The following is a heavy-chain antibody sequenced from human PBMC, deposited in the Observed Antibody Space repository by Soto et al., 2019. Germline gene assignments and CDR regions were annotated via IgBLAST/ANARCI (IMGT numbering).Heavy chain of an antibody. CDR1: GGSISSGDYY. CDR2: IYYSGST. J-gene: IGHJ6*02. Sequence: SETLSLTCTVSGGSISSGDYYWSWIRQPPGKGLEWIGYIYYSGSTYYNPSLKSRVTISVDTSKNQFSLKLSSVTAADTAVYYFAGRHLDYYGMDVWAQGTTVTVSS. CDR3: AGRHLDYYGMDV. V-gene: IGHV4-30-4*01.